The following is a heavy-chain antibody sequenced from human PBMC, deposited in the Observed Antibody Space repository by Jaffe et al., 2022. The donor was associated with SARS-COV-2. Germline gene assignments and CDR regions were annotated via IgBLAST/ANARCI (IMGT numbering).Heavy chain of an antibody. V-gene: IGHV4-30-2*01. CDR2: IYHSGST. Sequence: QLQLQESGSGLVKPSQTLSLTCAVSGGSISSGGYSWSWIRQPPGKGLEWIGYIYHSGSTYYNPSLKSRVTISVDRSKNQFSLKLSSVTAADTAVYYCARSTVYPSGGTKPFDYWGQGTLVTVSS. CDR1: GGSISSGGYS. D-gene: IGHD2-8*02. J-gene: IGHJ4*02. CDR3: ARSTVYPSGGTKPFDY.